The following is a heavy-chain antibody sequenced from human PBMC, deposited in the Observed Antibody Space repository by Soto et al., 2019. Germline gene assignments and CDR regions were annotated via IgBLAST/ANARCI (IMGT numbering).Heavy chain of an antibody. D-gene: IGHD5-12*01. V-gene: IGHV3-23*01. J-gene: IGHJ3*02. CDR1: GFTFSSYA. CDR2: ISGSGGST. Sequence: EVQLLESGGGLVQPGGSLRLSCAASGFTFSSYAMSWVRQAPGKGLEWVSAISGSGGSTYYADSVKGRFTISRDNSKNTLYLQMNSLRAEDTAVYYCAKDPGRYSGYDGHAFDIWGQGTMVSVSS. CDR3: AKDPGRYSGYDGHAFDI.